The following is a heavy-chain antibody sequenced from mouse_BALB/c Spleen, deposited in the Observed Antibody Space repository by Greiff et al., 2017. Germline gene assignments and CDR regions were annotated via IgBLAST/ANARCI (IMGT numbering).Heavy chain of an antibody. D-gene: IGHD2-10*02. CDR1: GFTFSDYY. V-gene: IGHV5-4*02. CDR3: ASSSMVNSYYAMDY. Sequence: EVKLVESGGGLVKPGGSLKLSCAASGFTFSDYYMYWVRQTPEKRLEWVATISDGGSYTYYPDSVKGRFTISRDNAKNNLYLQMSSLKSEDTAMYYCASSSMVNSYYAMDYWGQGTSVTVSS. J-gene: IGHJ4*01. CDR2: ISDGGSYT.